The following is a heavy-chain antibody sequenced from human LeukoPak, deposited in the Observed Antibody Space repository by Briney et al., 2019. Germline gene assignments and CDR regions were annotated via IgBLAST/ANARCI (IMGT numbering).Heavy chain of an antibody. CDR1: GGSFSGYY. J-gene: IGHJ4*02. CDR2: INHSGST. V-gene: IGHV4-34*01. D-gene: IGHD3-3*01. Sequence: SETLSLTCAVYGGSFSGYYWSWIRQPPGKGLEWIGEINHSGSTNYNPSLKSRVTISVDTSKNQFSLKLSSVTAADTAVYYCARASAIRFLEWLPDYWGQGTLVTVSS. CDR3: ARASAIRFLEWLPDY.